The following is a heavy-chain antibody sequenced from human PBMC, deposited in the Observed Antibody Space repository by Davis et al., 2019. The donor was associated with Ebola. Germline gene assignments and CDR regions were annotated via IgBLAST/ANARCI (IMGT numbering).Heavy chain of an antibody. CDR1: GGSFSGYY. Sequence: SETLSLTCAVYGGSFSGYYWSWIRQPPGKGLEWIGEINHSGSTNYNPSLKSRFTISVDTSKNQFSLKLSSVTAADTAVYYCARDKEYCSGGSCYYYYGMDVWGQGTTVTVSS. CDR3: ARDKEYCSGGSCYYYYGMDV. D-gene: IGHD2-15*01. V-gene: IGHV4-34*01. J-gene: IGHJ6*02. CDR2: INHSGST.